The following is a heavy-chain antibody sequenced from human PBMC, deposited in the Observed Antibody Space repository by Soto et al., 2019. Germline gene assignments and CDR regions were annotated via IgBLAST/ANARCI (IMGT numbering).Heavy chain of an antibody. D-gene: IGHD2-2*01. CDR3: ARGRGFMSRNALDL. CDR1: GGPFRGYY. Sequence: QLQLQRRGAGLLRPSETLSLTCVVSGGPFRGYYWSWLRQSPGKGLEWIGEINHSGSSNSNPSLKSRVTISVDMSKPQFSMKLTSVTAADAAVSYCARGRGFMSRNALDLWGQGTRVIVSS. V-gene: IGHV4-34*01. J-gene: IGHJ3*01. CDR2: INHSGSS.